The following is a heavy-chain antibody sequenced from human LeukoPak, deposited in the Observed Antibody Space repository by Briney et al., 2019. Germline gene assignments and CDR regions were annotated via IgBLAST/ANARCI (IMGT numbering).Heavy chain of an antibody. D-gene: IGHD3-22*01. J-gene: IGHJ4*02. CDR3: ARIETDYDSSGYYHYYFDY. CDR2: IYYSGST. Sequence: SGTLSLTCTVSGGSISSYYWSWIRQPPGKGLEWIGYIYYSGSTNYNPSLKSRVTISVDTSKNQFSLKLSSVTAADTAVYYCARIETDYDSSGYYHYYFDYWGQGTLVTVSS. V-gene: IGHV4-59*01. CDR1: GGSISSYY.